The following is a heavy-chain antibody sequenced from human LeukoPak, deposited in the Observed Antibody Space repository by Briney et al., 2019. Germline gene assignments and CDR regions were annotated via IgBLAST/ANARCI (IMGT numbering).Heavy chain of an antibody. CDR2: ISSSGSTI. J-gene: IGHJ3*02. CDR1: GFTFSSYE. V-gene: IGHV3-48*03. CDR3: AREAMVNAFDI. D-gene: IGHD5-18*01. Sequence: GGSLRLSCAASGFTFSSYEMNWVRQAPGKGLEWVSYISSSGSTIYYADSVKGRFTISRDNAKNSLYLQMNSLRAEDTAVYYCAREAMVNAFDIWGQGTMVTVSS.